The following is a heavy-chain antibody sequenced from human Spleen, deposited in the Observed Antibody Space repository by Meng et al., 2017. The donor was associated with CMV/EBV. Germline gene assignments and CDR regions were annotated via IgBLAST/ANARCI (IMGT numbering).Heavy chain of an antibody. CDR3: ARDLGYCSSTSCDY. CDR2: SYSGGST. D-gene: IGHD2-2*01. V-gene: IGHV3-53*01. J-gene: IGHJ4*02. CDR1: GFTVSSNY. Sequence: GESLKISCAASGFTVSSNYMSWVRQAPGKGLEWVSVSYSGGSTYYADSVKGRFTISRDNSKNTLYLQMNSLRAEDTAVYYCARDLGYCSSTSCDYWGQGTLVTVSS.